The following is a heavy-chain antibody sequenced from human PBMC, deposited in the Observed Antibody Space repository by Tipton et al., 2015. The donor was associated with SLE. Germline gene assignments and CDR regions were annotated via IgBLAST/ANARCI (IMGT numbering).Heavy chain of an antibody. CDR2: IYYSGST. CDR1: GGSISRSSDY. Sequence: TLSLTCTVSGGSISRSSDYWGWIRQPPGKGLEWIGYIYYSGSTNYNPSLKSRGTILIDTSKNQFSLKLSSVTAADTAVYYCAGERATILRYLKGGNSGFDLWGRGTLVTVSS. V-gene: IGHV4-61*05. CDR3: AGERATILRYLKGGNSGFDL. J-gene: IGHJ2*01. D-gene: IGHD4-23*01.